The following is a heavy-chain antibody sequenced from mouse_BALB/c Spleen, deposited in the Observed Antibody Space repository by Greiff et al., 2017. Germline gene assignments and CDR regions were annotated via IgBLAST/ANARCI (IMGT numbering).Heavy chain of an antibody. CDR2: ISYSGST. CDR1: GDSITSGY. D-gene: IGHD2-4*01. J-gene: IGHJ4*01. V-gene: IGHV3-8*02. Sequence: EVQLVESGPSLVKPSQTLSLTCSVTGDSITSGYWNWIRKFPGNKLEYMGYISYSGSTYYNPSLKSRISITRDTSKNQYYLQLNSVTTEDTATYYCARGAYDYDEDAMDYWGQGTSVTVSS. CDR3: ARGAYDYDEDAMDY.